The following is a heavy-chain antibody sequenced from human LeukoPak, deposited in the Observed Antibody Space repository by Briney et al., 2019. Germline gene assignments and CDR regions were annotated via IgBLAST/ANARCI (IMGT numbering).Heavy chain of an antibody. V-gene: IGHV3-23*01. CDR2: ISGDGTRT. D-gene: IGHD3-16*01. CDR1: GFIFSSYA. J-gene: IGHJ4*02. CDR3: AKWPEGAMDYFDY. Sequence: GGSLRLSCAASGFIFSSYAMTWARQAPVKGLEWVSAISGDGTRTYYADSVKGRFTISRDNSKNTLYLEMSSLRVEDTAIYYCAKWPEGAMDYFDYWGQGTLVTVSS.